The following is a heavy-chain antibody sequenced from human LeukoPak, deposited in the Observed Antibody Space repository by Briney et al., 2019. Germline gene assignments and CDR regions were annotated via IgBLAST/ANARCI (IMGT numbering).Heavy chain of an antibody. CDR1: GYTFTSYH. V-gene: IGHV1-46*01. CDR3: AREDHSGSYYY. J-gene: IGHJ4*02. Sequence: AASVKVSCKASGYTFTSYHMHWVRQAPGQGLEWMGIINPSGGTTNYAQKFRGRVTMTRDMSTSTVYMELSSLRSEDTAVYYCAREDHSGSYYYWGQGTLVTVSS. CDR2: INPSGGTT. D-gene: IGHD1-26*01.